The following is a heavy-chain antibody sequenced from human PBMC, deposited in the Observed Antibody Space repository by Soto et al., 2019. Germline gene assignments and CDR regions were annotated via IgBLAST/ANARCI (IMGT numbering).Heavy chain of an antibody. CDR2: INHSGST. V-gene: IGHV4-34*01. CDR3: ARGGYDSSGYYYKKY. D-gene: IGHD3-22*01. CDR1: GGSFSGYY. J-gene: IGHJ4*02. Sequence: QVQLQQWGAGLLKPSETLSLTCAVYGGSFSGYYWSWIRQPPGKGLEWIGEINHSGSTNYNPSLKSRVTISVDTSKNQFSLKLSSVTAADTAVYYCARGGYDSSGYYYKKYWGQGTLVTVSS.